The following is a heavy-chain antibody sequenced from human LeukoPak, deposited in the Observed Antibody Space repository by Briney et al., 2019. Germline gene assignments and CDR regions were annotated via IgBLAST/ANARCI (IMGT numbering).Heavy chain of an antibody. CDR2: INHSGST. J-gene: IGHJ4*02. V-gene: IGHV4-34*01. CDR1: GGSFSGYY. Sequence: PSETLSLTCAVYGGSFSGYYRSWIRQPPGKGLEWIGEINHSGSTNYNPSLKSRVTISVDTSKNQFSLKLSSVTAADTAVYYCARGTLTTMTNVLFDYWDQGSLVTVSS. D-gene: IGHD4-17*01. CDR3: ARGTLTTMTNVLFDY.